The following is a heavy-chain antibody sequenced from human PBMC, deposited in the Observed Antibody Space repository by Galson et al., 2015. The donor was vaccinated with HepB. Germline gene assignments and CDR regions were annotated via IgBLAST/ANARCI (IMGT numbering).Heavy chain of an antibody. CDR3: ARDGVGYCSGSSCPKPSYYYFGMDS. D-gene: IGHD2-2*01. Sequence: SCKASGYTFSNYYIQWVRQAPGQGLEWMGIINPSGPSTYYIQKFQGRVTMTRDTSTSTVYLELRGLRSEDTAVYYCARDGVGYCSGSSCPKPSYYYFGMDSWGQGSLVTVSP. J-gene: IGHJ4*02. V-gene: IGHV1-46*01. CDR2: INPSGPST. CDR1: GYTFSNYY.